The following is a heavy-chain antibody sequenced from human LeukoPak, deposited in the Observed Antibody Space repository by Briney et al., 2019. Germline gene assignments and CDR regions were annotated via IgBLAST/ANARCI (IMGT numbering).Heavy chain of an antibody. V-gene: IGHV3-48*04. Sequence: GSLRLSCAASGFTFSTYSMNWVRQAPGKGLEWLSYIFYSGTTIYYADSVKGRFTISRDNAKNSLYLQMNSLRAEDTAVYSCARTNAKINPFDNWGQGTLVTVSS. J-gene: IGHJ4*02. CDR2: IFYSGTTI. CDR1: GFTFSTYS. CDR3: ARTNAKINPFDN.